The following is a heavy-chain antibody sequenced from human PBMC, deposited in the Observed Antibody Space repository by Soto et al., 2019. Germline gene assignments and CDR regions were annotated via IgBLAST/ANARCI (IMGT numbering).Heavy chain of an antibody. J-gene: IGHJ4*02. CDR1: GFTFTSYS. V-gene: IGHV3-7*03. Sequence: EVQLVESGGALVQPGGSLRLSCAVSGFTFTSYSMSWVCQAPGEGLEWVANIRQDGHEKYYVDSVRGRFTISRDNAQNSLYLQMDSLRAEDTAMYYCARDLPGYCSTTNCYYYFDFWGQGTLVTVSS. CDR3: ARDLPGYCSTTNCYYYFDF. D-gene: IGHD2-2*01. CDR2: IRQDGHEK.